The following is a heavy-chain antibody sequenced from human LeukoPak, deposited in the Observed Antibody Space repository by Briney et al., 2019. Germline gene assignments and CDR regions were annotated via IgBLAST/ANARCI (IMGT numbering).Heavy chain of an antibody. Sequence: PGGTLRLSCTAYGFTFSSYWMSWVRQAPRKGLEWVANIKYDGSEKDYVDSVKGRFSISRDNAKNSLYLQMNSLRAEDTAMYYCARDIEPAGLFFHYWGQGALVTVSS. CDR1: GFTFSSYW. CDR3: ARDIEPAGLFFHY. J-gene: IGHJ4*02. CDR2: IKYDGSEK. D-gene: IGHD6-13*01. V-gene: IGHV3-7*03.